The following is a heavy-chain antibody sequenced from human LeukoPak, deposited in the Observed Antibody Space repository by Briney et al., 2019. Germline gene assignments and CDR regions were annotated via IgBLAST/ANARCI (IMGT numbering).Heavy chain of an antibody. CDR2: ISGSGDNT. Sequence: PGGSLRLSCVASGFTFGKYWMSWVRQAPGKGLEWVSGISGSGDNTYYADSVKGRFTISRDNSKNTLYVQVNSLGTGDTAAYYCAKGSYYDSSGSFYFDYWGQGTLVTVSS. J-gene: IGHJ4*02. CDR3: AKGSYYDSSGSFYFDY. CDR1: GFTFGKYW. D-gene: IGHD3-22*01. V-gene: IGHV3-23*01.